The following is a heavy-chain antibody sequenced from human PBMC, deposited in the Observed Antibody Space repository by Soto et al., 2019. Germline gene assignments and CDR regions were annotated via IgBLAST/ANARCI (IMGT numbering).Heavy chain of an antibody. V-gene: IGHV2-5*02. CDR1: GFSLSTSGVG. CDR2: IYWDDDK. J-gene: IGHJ4*02. D-gene: IGHD2-2*01. CDR3: AHYRQFRYCSSTSCRINGNYYYFDY. Sequence: VSGPTLVNPTQTLTLTCTFSGFSLSTSGVGVGWIRQPPGKALEWLALIYWDDDKRYSPSLKSRLTITKDTSKNQVVLTMTNMDSVDTATYYCAHYRQFRYCSSTSCRINGNYYYFDYWGQGTLVTVSS.